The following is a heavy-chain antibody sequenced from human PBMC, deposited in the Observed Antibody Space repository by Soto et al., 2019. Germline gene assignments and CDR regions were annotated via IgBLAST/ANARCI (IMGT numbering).Heavy chain of an antibody. CDR3: ARDQYSSSWEPDAFDS. D-gene: IGHD6-13*01. CDR2: IIPILGIA. V-gene: IGHV1-69*04. CDR1: GYTFTSYG. J-gene: IGHJ3*02. Sequence: GASVKVSCKASGYTFTSYGISWVRQAPGQGLEWMGRIIPILGIANYAQKFQGRVTITADKSTSTAYMELSSLRSEDTAVYYCARDQYSSSWEPDAFDSWGQGTRVTVSS.